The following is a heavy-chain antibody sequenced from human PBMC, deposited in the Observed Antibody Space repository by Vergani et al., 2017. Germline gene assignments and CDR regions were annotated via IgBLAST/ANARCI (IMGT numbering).Heavy chain of an antibody. D-gene: IGHD3-10*01. CDR2: ISAYNGNT. CDR3: ARDIDTMVRGLVY. CDR1: GYSSVVYG. J-gene: IGHJ4*02. Sequence: QVYLEQSGLEVKKPGASVKVSCKASGYSSVVYGISWVRQAPGQGLEWMGWISAYNGNTNYAQKLQGRVTMTTDTSTSTAYMELRSLRSDDTAVYYCARDIDTMVRGLVYWGQGTLVTVSS. V-gene: IGHV1-18*01.